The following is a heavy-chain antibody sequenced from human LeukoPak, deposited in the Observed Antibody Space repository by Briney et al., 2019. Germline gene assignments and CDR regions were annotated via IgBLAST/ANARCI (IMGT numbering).Heavy chain of an antibody. CDR2: IYYSGST. CDR1: GGSISSYY. J-gene: IGHJ5*02. Sequence: PSETLSLTCTVSGGSISSYYWSWIRRPPGKGLEWIGYIYYSGSTNYNPSLKSRVTISVDTSKNQFSLKLSSVTAADTAVYYCARSISLDWFDPWGQGTLVTVSS. CDR3: ARSISLDWFDP. V-gene: IGHV4-59*08. D-gene: IGHD2-21*01.